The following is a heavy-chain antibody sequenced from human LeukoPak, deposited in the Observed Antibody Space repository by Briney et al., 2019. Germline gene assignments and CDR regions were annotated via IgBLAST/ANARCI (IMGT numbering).Heavy chain of an antibody. CDR3: ARDARSIAAAGTKGRYFDY. J-gene: IGHJ4*02. V-gene: IGHV3-30-3*01. D-gene: IGHD6-13*01. Sequence: PGRSLRLSCAASGFTSSSYAMHWVRQAPGKGLEWVAVISYDGSNKYYADSVKGRFTISRDNSKNTLYLQMNSLRAEDTAVYYCARDARSIAAAGTKGRYFDYWGQGTLVTVSS. CDR1: GFTSSSYA. CDR2: ISYDGSNK.